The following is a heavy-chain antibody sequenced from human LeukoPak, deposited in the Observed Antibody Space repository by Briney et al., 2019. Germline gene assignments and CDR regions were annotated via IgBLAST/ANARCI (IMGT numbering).Heavy chain of an antibody. V-gene: IGHV4-39*07. J-gene: IGHJ4*02. Sequence: KSSETLSLTCTVSGGSISSSSYYWGWIRQPPGKGLEWIGSIYYSGSTYYNPSLKSRVTISVDTSKNQFSLKLSSVTAADTAVYYCARLGYYDSSGYYWGQGTLVTVSS. CDR3: ARLGYYDSSGYY. D-gene: IGHD3-22*01. CDR2: IYYSGST. CDR1: GGSISSSSYY.